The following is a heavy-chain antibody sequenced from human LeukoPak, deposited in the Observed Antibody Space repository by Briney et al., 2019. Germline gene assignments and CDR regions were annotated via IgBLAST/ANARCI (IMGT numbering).Heavy chain of an antibody. CDR2: ISSSGGTI. J-gene: IGHJ6*03. V-gene: IGHV3-48*01. Sequence: GGSLRLSCAASGFTFSTYSVTWVRQAPGKGLEGISYISSSGGTIYYADSVKGRFTISRDNAKNSLYLQMNSLRAEDTAVYYCARVVLTITTSGYMDIWGKGTTVTVSS. D-gene: IGHD4-11*01. CDR3: ARVVLTITTSGYMDI. CDR1: GFTFSTYS.